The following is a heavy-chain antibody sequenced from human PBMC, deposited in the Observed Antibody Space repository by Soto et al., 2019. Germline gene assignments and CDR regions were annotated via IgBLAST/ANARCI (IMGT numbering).Heavy chain of an antibody. Sequence: EVQLVESGGGLVQPGGSLRLSCAAFEFPFSNFWMTWVRQAPGKGLEWVANIKEDGSEKYYADSVKGRFTISRDSAKNSVFLQMDTLRAEDTALYYCARFRKGGFCDYWGQGSQVTVST. CDR1: EFPFSNFW. J-gene: IGHJ4*02. CDR2: IKEDGSEK. D-gene: IGHD3-16*01. V-gene: IGHV3-7*03. CDR3: ARFRKGGFCDY.